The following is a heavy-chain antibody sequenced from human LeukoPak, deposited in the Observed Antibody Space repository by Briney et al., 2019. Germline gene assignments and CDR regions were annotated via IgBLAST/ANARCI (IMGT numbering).Heavy chain of an antibody. Sequence: SETLSLTCTVSGGSISSYYWSRIRQPPGKGLEWIGYIYYSGSTNYNPSLKSRVTISVDTSKNQFSLKLSSVTAADTAVYYCAGSTSGDWFDPWGQGTLVTVSS. CDR3: AGSTSGDWFDP. D-gene: IGHD3-10*01. CDR2: IYYSGST. J-gene: IGHJ5*02. CDR1: GGSISSYY. V-gene: IGHV4-59*01.